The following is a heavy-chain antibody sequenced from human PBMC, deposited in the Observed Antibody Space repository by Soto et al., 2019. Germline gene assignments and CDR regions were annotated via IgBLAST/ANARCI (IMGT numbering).Heavy chain of an antibody. J-gene: IGHJ5*02. CDR1: GGTFSSYA. D-gene: IGHD4-17*01. V-gene: IGHV1-69*13. Sequence: GASVKVSCKASGGTFSSYAISWVRQAPGQGLEWMGGIIPIFGTANYAQKFQGRVTITADESTSTAYMELSSLRSEDTAVYYCASLVHYGDINWFAPWGKGTLVLVSS. CDR3: ASLVHYGDINWFAP. CDR2: IIPIFGTA.